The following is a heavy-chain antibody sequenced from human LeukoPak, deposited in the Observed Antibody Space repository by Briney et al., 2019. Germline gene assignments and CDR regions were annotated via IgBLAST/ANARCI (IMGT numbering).Heavy chain of an antibody. J-gene: IGHJ5*02. D-gene: IGHD3-16*01. V-gene: IGHV3-30*03. CDR1: GFTFSSYG. CDR3: AREELGSSLGFDP. Sequence: GGSLRLSCAASGFTFSSYGMHWVRQAPGKGLEWVAVISYDGSNKYYADSVKGRFTISRDNSKNTLYLQMNSLRAEDTAVYYCAREELGSSLGFDPWGQGALVTVSS. CDR2: ISYDGSNK.